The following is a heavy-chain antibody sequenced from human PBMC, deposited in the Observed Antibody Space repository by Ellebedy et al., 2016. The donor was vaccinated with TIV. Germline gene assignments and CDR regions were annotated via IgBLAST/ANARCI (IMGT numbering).Heavy chain of an antibody. Sequence: SETLSLXXAVFGGSISSSNWWSWVRQPPGKGLEWIGEIYHNGSTNYNPSLKSRVTISVDKSKNQFSLKLSSVTAADTAVYYCARDDVVVVTAIRDYYYYYGMDVWGQGTTVTVSS. D-gene: IGHD2-21*02. CDR2: IYHNGST. CDR1: GGSISSSNW. CDR3: ARDDVVVVTAIRDYYYYYGMDV. V-gene: IGHV4-4*02. J-gene: IGHJ6*02.